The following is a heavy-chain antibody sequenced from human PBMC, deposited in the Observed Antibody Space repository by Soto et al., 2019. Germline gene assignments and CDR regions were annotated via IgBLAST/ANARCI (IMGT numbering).Heavy chain of an antibody. J-gene: IGHJ4*02. D-gene: IGHD2-15*01. CDR3: ARWGCSGSNCNLNQRSFDL. CDR2: IWYDGSNK. V-gene: IGHV3-33*01. CDR1: GFIFNEYG. Sequence: QVQLVESGGGVVQPGRSLRLSCAASGFIFNEYGMHWVRQAPGNGLEWVAVIWYDGSNKYYADSVRGRFTFSRDNSRNTMSLQMTSLRVEDTAMYYCARWGCSGSNCNLNQRSFDLWGQGTLVTVSS.